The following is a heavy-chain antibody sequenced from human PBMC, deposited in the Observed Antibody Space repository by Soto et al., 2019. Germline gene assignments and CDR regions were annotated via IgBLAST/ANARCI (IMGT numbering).Heavy chain of an antibody. CDR3: ARLGVVPAATNWFDP. CDR2: IYYSGST. V-gene: IGHV4-39*01. D-gene: IGHD2-2*01. J-gene: IGHJ5*02. CDR1: GGSISSSSYY. Sequence: QLQLQESGPGLVKPSETLSLTCTVSGGSISSSSYYWGWIRQPPGKGLEWIGSIYYSGSTYYNPSLKSRVTISVDTSKNQFSLKLSSVTAADTAVYYCARLGVVPAATNWFDPWGQGTLVTVSS.